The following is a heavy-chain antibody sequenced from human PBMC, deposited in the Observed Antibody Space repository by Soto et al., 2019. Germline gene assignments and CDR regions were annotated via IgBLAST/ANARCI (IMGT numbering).Heavy chain of an antibody. CDR1: GGSISSYY. J-gene: IGHJ4*02. D-gene: IGHD2-15*01. Sequence: SETLSLTCTVSGGSISSYYWSWIRQPVGKGLEWIGRIYTSGSTNYNPSLKSRVTMSVDTSKNQFSLKLSSVTAADTAVYYCARTRLGYCSGGSCETFDYWGQGTLVT. CDR2: IYTSGST. CDR3: ARTRLGYCSGGSCETFDY. V-gene: IGHV4-4*07.